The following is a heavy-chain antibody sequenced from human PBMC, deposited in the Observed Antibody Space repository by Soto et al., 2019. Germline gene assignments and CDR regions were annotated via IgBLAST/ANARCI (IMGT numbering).Heavy chain of an antibody. CDR1: GYTFTSSD. Sequence: ASVKVSCKASGYTFTSSDINWVRQAAGQGLEWIGWMNPARVNADYAQKFQGRVTMTRNTSIRTAYLEVSNLKSEDTALYYCTRGRPAMIFGVPIIHRLYVDNWGQGTLVPV. D-gene: IGHD3-3*01. V-gene: IGHV1-8*01. CDR2: MNPARVNA. J-gene: IGHJ4*02. CDR3: TRGRPAMIFGVPIIHRLYVDN.